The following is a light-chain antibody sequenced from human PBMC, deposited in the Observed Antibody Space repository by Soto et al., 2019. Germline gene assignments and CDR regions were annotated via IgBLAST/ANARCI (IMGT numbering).Light chain of an antibody. CDR1: QSLVHRDGNTY. CDR3: MQATEFPHS. CDR2: TVS. Sequence: VMTQTPLSSPVVLGQTASISCRASQSLVHRDGNTYLSWLHQRPGQPPRLLIYTVSDRFSGVPDRITGSGAVTTFTLKISGVEPEDVGVYYCMQATEFPHSFGPGTKLEIK. V-gene: IGKV2-24*01. J-gene: IGKJ2*03.